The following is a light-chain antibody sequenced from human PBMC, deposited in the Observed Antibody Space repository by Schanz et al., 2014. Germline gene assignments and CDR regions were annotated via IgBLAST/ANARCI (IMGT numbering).Light chain of an antibody. CDR2: WAS. CDR1: QSVLSSSNNKNY. V-gene: IGKV4-1*01. Sequence: DIVMTHSPDSLAVSLGERATINCKSSQSVLSSSNNKNYLAWYQHKPGQPPNLLIYWASTRESGVPDRFSGSGSGTDFTLTISNLQPEDFATYYCQQAYTTATFGQGTKLEI. J-gene: IGKJ2*01. CDR3: QQAYTTAT.